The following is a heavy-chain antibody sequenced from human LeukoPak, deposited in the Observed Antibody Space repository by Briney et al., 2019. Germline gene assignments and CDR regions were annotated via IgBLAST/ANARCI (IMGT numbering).Heavy chain of an antibody. CDR2: IYPGDSDT. D-gene: IGHD2-21*02. V-gene: IGHV5-51*01. CDR3: ARRFCNGGDCFYFDS. Sequence: KTGESLKISCKGSGYSFTNYWIAWVRQMPGKGLELMGIIYPGDSDTRYSPPFQGQVTISADKSISTAYLQWSSLKASDNAMYYCARRFCNGGDCFYFDSWGQGALVTVSS. J-gene: IGHJ4*02. CDR1: GYSFTNYW.